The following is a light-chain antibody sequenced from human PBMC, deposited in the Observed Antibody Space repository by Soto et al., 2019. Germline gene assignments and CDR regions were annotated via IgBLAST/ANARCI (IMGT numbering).Light chain of an antibody. V-gene: IGKV3-20*01. J-gene: IGKJ1*01. Sequence: EIVLTQSPGTLSLSPGERATLSCRASQSVSTNYLAWYQRKPGQAPGLLIYGASSRATDIPNRFSGSGSGTDFTLTITRLKAEDFAVYCCQQYGSSPPTFGQGTKVEIK. CDR3: QQYGSSPPT. CDR1: QSVSTNY. CDR2: GAS.